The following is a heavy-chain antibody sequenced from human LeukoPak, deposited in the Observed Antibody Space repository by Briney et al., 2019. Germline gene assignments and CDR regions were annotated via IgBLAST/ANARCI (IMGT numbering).Heavy chain of an antibody. Sequence: GGSLRLSCAASGFTFSRYEMNWVRQAPGKGLEWVSYISSSGSTIYYADSVKGRFTISRDNAKNSLYLQINSLRAEDTAVYYCASRDGYKPYYYYYMDVWGKGTTVTVSS. D-gene: IGHD5-24*01. V-gene: IGHV3-48*03. J-gene: IGHJ6*03. CDR2: ISSSGSTI. CDR3: ASRDGYKPYYYYYMDV. CDR1: GFTFSRYE.